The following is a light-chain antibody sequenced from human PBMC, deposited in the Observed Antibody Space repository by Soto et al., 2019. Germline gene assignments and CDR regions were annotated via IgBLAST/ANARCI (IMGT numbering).Light chain of an antibody. CDR3: QQLNSYPLT. Sequence: DIQMTQSPSTLSGSVGDRVTITCRASQTISSWLAWYQQKPGKAPKLLIYKASTLKSGVPSRFSGSGSGTEFTLTIGSLQPEDFATYYCQQLNSYPLTFGGGTKVDIK. V-gene: IGKV1-5*03. CDR2: KAS. CDR1: QTISSW. J-gene: IGKJ4*01.